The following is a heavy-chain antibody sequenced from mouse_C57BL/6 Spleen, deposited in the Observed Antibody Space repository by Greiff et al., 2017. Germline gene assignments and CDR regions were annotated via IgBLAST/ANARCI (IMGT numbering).Heavy chain of an antibody. Sequence: ESGPGLVKPSQSLSLTCSVTGYSITSGYYWNWIRQFPGNKLEWMGYISYAGSNNYNPSLKNRISITRDTSKNQFFLKLNSVTTEDTATYYCASGFYWYFDVWGTGTTVTVSS. V-gene: IGHV3-6*01. CDR3: ASGFYWYFDV. CDR2: ISYAGSN. CDR1: GYSITSGYY. J-gene: IGHJ1*03.